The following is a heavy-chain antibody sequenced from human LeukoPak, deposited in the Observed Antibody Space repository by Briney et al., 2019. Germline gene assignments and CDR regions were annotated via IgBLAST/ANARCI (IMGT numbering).Heavy chain of an antibody. CDR1: GYSFADYY. V-gene: IGHV1-2*02. J-gene: IGHJ5*02. Sequence: ASVKVSCKASGYSFADYYMHWVRQAPGQGLEWMGWIKPNSGDTRSAQKFQGRVTMTRDTSISTAYMELSSLRYDDTAVYYCATNILVRDIINWFDPWDQGTLVTVSS. CDR3: ATNILVRDIINWFDP. CDR2: IKPNSGDT. D-gene: IGHD3-10*01.